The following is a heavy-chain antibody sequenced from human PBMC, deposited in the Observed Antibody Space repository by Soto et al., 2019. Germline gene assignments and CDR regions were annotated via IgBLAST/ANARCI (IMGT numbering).Heavy chain of an antibody. Sequence: QVQLVQSGAEVKKPGASVKVSCRASGYTFTRYALHWVRQAPGQRLEWMGWINAGNGITTYSQKFEGRVTITRDKSASTAYMELSSLTSEDTAVYYCARGGQLLSVPFDIWGQGTMVTVSS. CDR3: ARGGQLLSVPFDI. CDR1: GYTFTRYA. D-gene: IGHD2-2*01. J-gene: IGHJ3*02. CDR2: INAGNGIT. V-gene: IGHV1-3*01.